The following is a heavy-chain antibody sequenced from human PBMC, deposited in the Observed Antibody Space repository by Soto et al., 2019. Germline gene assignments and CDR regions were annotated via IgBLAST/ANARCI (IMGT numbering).Heavy chain of an antibody. Sequence: GGALRLSGAASVFTFSSYDMSWVRQAPGKGLEWVSGVSASGSITSYADSAKGRFTISRDNAKNTMFLQMNSLRAEDTAVYFCAKGDCSGGRCYRGFDYWGQGTLVTVSS. CDR1: VFTFSSYD. J-gene: IGHJ4*02. D-gene: IGHD2-15*01. CDR3: AKGDCSGGRCYRGFDY. V-gene: IGHV3-23*01. CDR2: VSASGSIT.